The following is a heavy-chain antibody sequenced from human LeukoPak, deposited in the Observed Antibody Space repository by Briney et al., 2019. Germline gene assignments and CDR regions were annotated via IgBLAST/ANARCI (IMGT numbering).Heavy chain of an antibody. CDR3: TTAPLLWFGELQNIDY. CDR1: GFTVSSNY. V-gene: IGHV3-53*01. Sequence: GGSLRLSCAASGFTVSSNYMSWVRQAPGKGLEWVSVIYSGGRTYYADSVKGRFTISRDNSKNTLYLQMNSLKTEDTAVYYCTTAPLLWFGELQNIDYWGQGTLVTVSS. J-gene: IGHJ4*02. D-gene: IGHD3-10*01. CDR2: IYSGGRT.